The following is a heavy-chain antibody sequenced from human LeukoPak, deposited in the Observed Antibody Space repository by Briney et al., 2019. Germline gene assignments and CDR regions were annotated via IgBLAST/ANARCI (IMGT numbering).Heavy chain of an antibody. J-gene: IGHJ6*02. CDR1: GGSFSGYY. CDR3: AGAVASLGPRGV. CDR2: INHSGST. Sequence: SETLSLTCAVYGGSFSGYYWSWIRQPPGKGLEWIGEINHSGSTNYNPSLKSRVTISVDTSKNQFSLKLTSVTAADTAVYYCAGAVASLGPRGVWGQGTTVTVSS. V-gene: IGHV4-34*01. D-gene: IGHD5-12*01.